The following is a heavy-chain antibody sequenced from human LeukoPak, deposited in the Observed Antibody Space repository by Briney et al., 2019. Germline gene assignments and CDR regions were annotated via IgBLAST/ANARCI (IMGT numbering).Heavy chain of an antibody. D-gene: IGHD1-26*01. V-gene: IGHV3-7*03. CDR2: IKQDGSEK. J-gene: IGHJ4*02. CDR3: ARWEEYSPHEYYFDY. CDR1: GFTFSSYW. Sequence: GGSLRLSCAASGFTFSSYWMSWVRQAPGKGLEWVANIKQDGSEKYYVDSVKGRFTISRDNAKNSLYLQMNSLRAEDTAVYYCARWEEYSPHEYYFDYWGQGTLVTVSS.